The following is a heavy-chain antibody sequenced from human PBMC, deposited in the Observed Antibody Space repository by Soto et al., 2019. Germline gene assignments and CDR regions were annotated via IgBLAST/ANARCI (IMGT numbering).Heavy chain of an antibody. D-gene: IGHD4-17*01. V-gene: IGHV4-30-2*01. CDR1: GGSISSGGYS. J-gene: IGHJ4*02. CDR2: IYHSGST. CDR3: AREETTVTTSYFDY. Sequence: SETLSLTCAVSGGSISSGGYSWSWIRQPPGKGLEWIGYIYHSGSTYYNPSLKSRVTISVDRSKNQFSLKLSSVTAADTAVYCCAREETTVTTSYFDYWGQGTLVTVSS.